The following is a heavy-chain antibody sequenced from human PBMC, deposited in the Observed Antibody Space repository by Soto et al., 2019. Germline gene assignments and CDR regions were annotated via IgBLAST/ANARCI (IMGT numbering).Heavy chain of an antibody. CDR3: ARGKWEPYYFDY. J-gene: IGHJ4*02. V-gene: IGHV4-38-2*01. Sequence: SETLSLTCVVSGFSLSSGYYWGWIRQPPGKGLECIGTIYHSGSTYYNPSLKSRVTISVDTSKNQFSLKVNSVTAADTAVYFCARGKWEPYYFDYWGQGTLVTV. CDR1: GFSLSSGYY. D-gene: IGHD1-26*01. CDR2: IYHSGST.